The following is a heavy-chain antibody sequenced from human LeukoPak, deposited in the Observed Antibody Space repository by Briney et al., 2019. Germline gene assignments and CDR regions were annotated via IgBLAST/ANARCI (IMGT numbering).Heavy chain of an antibody. CDR1: GGSITTTDFD. D-gene: IGHD1-26*01. J-gene: IGHJ4*02. CDR3: ARFKGGTGFDY. V-gene: IGHV4-39*01. Sequence: SETLSLTCAVSGGSITTTDFDWAWIRQPPGQGFEWIATISSSGKAYYYPSLMSRVTISVDTSKNQFSLDVASVTAADTGLFYCARFKGGTGFDYWGRGILVIVS. CDR2: ISSSGKA.